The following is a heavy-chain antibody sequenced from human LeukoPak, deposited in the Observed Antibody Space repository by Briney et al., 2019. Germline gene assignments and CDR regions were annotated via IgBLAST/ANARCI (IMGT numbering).Heavy chain of an antibody. D-gene: IGHD6-13*01. CDR3: ARGRGYAAAGKGRDV. Sequence: GRSLRLSCAASGFTFSSYAMHWVRQAPGKGLEWVSYISSSGSTIYYADSVKGRFTISRDNAKNSLYLQMNSLRAEDTAVYYCARGRGYAAAGKGRDVWGKGTTVTVSS. CDR2: ISSSGSTI. V-gene: IGHV3-48*04. J-gene: IGHJ6*04. CDR1: GFTFSSYA.